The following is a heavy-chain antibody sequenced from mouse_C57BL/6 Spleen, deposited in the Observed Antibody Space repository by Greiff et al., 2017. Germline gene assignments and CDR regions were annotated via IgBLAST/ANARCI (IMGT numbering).Heavy chain of an antibody. CDR1: GYTFTSYW. D-gene: IGHD2-2*01. J-gene: IGHJ3*01. Sequence: VQLQQPGAELVKPGASVKMSCKASGYTFTSYWINWVKQRPGQGLEWIGDIYPGSGSTNYNEKFKSKATLTVDTSSSTAYMQLSSLTSEYSAVYYCARESTMVTRGFAYWGQGTLVTVSA. CDR2: IYPGSGST. V-gene: IGHV1-55*01. CDR3: ARESTMVTRGFAY.